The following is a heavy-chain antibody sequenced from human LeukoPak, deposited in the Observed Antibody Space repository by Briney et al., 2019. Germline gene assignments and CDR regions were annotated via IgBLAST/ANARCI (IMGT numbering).Heavy chain of an antibody. V-gene: IGHV6-1*01. J-gene: IGHJ3*02. D-gene: IGHD3-22*01. CDR3: AREGVWDSSGYPPFDI. CDR2: TYYRSKWYN. Sequence: SQTLSLTCAISGDSVSSNSAAWNWIRQSPSRGLEWLGRTYYRSKWYNDYAVSVKSRITINPDTSKNQFSLQLNSVTPEDTAVYYCAREGVWDSSGYPPFDIWGQGTMVTVSS. CDR1: GDSVSSNSAA.